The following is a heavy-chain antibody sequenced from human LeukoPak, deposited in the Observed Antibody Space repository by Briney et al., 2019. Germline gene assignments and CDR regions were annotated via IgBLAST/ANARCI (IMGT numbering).Heavy chain of an antibody. D-gene: IGHD5-24*01. J-gene: IGHJ3*02. CDR2: INAGNGNT. Sequence: GASVKVSCKASGYTFTSYGISWVRQAPGQRLEWMGWINAGNGNTKYSQEFQGRVTITRDTSASTAYMELSSLRSEDMAVYYCARDRRVARWLQSPEYAFDIWGQGTMVTVSS. CDR1: GYTFTSYG. V-gene: IGHV1-3*03. CDR3: ARDRRVARWLQSPEYAFDI.